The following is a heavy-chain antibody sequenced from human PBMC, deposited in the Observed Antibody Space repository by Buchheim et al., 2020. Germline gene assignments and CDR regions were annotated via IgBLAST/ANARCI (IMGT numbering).Heavy chain of an antibody. Sequence: QVQLVESGGGVVQPGRSLRLSCAASGFTFSSYGMHWVRQAPGKGLEWVAVISYDGSNKYYADSVKGRFTISRDNSKNTLYLQMNSLRAEDTAVYYCATNYYDSSGYYLNWFDPWGQGTL. D-gene: IGHD3-22*01. CDR2: ISYDGSNK. CDR3: ATNYYDSSGYYLNWFDP. CDR1: GFTFSSYG. J-gene: IGHJ5*02. V-gene: IGHV3-30*03.